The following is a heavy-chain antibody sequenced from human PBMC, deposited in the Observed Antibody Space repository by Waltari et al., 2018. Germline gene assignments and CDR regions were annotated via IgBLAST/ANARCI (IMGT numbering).Heavy chain of an antibody. CDR1: GDSISGNYW. J-gene: IGHJ4*02. CDR2: VHHSGKT. Sequence: QVQLQESGQGLVKPSGTLSLTCAVSGDSISGNYWWSWVRHSPEKGLEWFGQVHHSGKTHYNPSLQSRVTISVDKPKNQFSLNLNSVTAADTAVYYCAGDRAIGLFFDYWGRGTLVTVSS. D-gene: IGHD2-2*01. CDR3: AGDRAIGLFFDY. V-gene: IGHV4-4*02.